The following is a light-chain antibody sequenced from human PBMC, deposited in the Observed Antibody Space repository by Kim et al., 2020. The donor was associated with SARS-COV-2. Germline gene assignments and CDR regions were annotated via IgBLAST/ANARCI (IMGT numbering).Light chain of an antibody. CDR3: LLYYGDIGV. CDR2: NTH. V-gene: IGLV7-43*01. CDR1: TGAVTSGYS. Sequence: PCGTVTRPCASSTGAVTSGYSPIWFQQKPGQAPRTLIYNTHYEHSCTPARFSGSLLGGKAALTLSGVQPEDEADYYCLLYYGDIGVFGGGTQLTVL. J-gene: IGLJ3*02.